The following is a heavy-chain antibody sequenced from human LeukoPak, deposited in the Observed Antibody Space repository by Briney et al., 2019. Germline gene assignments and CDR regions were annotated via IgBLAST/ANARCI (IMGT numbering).Heavy chain of an antibody. V-gene: IGHV4-39*07. Sequence: SETLSLTCTVSGGSISSSSYYWGWIRQPPGKGLEWIGSIYYSGSTNYNPSLKSRVTISVDTSKNQFSLKLSSVTAADTAVYYCARGSPFDVAEDYWGQGTLVTVSS. CDR3: ARGSPFDVAEDY. D-gene: IGHD6-19*01. CDR1: GGSISSSSYY. J-gene: IGHJ4*02. CDR2: IYYSGST.